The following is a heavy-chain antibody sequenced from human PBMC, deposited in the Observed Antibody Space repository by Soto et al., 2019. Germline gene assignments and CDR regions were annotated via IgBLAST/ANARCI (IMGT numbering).Heavy chain of an antibody. J-gene: IGHJ5*02. V-gene: IGHV4-34*01. D-gene: IGHD2-15*01. Sequence: SETLSLTCAVYGGSFSSYYWSWIRQPPGKGLEWIGEINHRGSTNYNPSLKTRVTISVDTSKNQFSLKLSSVTAADTAVYYCARGNVVVISDTRYRNRWFDPWGQGTPVTVSS. CDR1: GGSFSSYY. CDR3: ARGNVVVISDTRYRNRWFDP. CDR2: INHRGST.